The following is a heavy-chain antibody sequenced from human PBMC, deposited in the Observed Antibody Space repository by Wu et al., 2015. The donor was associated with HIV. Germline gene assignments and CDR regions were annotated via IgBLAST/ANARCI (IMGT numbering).Heavy chain of an antibody. Sequence: QVQLVQSGAEVKKPGSSVKVSCTASGGTFSSFAISWVRQAPGQGLEWMGRIIPLFRTTNYAQEFQGRVTITADGSTSTAFMELSSLRSEDTAVYYCARGPYSYGSGSYYLDYWGQGTLVTVSS. CDR1: GGTFSSFA. J-gene: IGHJ4*02. CDR2: IIPLFRTT. D-gene: IGHD3-10*01. CDR3: ARGPYSYGSGSYYLDY. V-gene: IGHV1-69*13.